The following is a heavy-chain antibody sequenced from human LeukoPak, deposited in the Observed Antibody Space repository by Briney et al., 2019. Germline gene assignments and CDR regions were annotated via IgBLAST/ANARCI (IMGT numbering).Heavy chain of an antibody. CDR2: ISSSSSYI. CDR3: ARVSREQWLDTYFDY. CDR1: GFTFSTYP. J-gene: IGHJ4*02. V-gene: IGHV3-21*01. Sequence: GGSLRLSFAASGFTFSTYPMNGFRQAPGKGLAWVSPISSSSSYIYYADSVKGRFTISRDNAKNSLYLQMNSLRAEDTAVYYCARVSREQWLDTYFDYWGQGTLVTVSS. D-gene: IGHD6-19*01.